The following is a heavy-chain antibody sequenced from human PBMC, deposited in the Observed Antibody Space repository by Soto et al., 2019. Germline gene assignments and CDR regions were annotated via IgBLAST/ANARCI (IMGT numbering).Heavy chain of an antibody. D-gene: IGHD2-2*02. J-gene: IGHJ6*02. CDR3: ARGGYCRSTSCYTYYYYGMDV. Sequence: GGSLRLSCAASGFTFSSYGMHWVRQAPGKGLEWVAVIWYDGSNKYYVDSVKGRFTISRDNSKNTLYLQMNSLRAEDTAVYYCARGGYCRSTSCYTYYYYGMDVWGQGTTVTVSS. V-gene: IGHV3-33*01. CDR1: GFTFSSYG. CDR2: IWYDGSNK.